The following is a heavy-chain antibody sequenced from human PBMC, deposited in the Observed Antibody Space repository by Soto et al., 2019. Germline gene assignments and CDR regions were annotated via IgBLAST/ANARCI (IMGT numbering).Heavy chain of an antibody. D-gene: IGHD3-3*01. J-gene: IGHJ5*02. CDR2: ISGSGGST. Sequence: GSLRLSCAASGFTFSSYAMSWVRQAPGKGLEWVSAISGSGGSTYYADSVKGRFTISRDNSKNTLYLQMNSLRAEDTAVYYCATNPPPFGVVISNWFDPWGQGTLVTVSS. CDR3: ATNPPPFGVVISNWFDP. V-gene: IGHV3-23*01. CDR1: GFTFSSYA.